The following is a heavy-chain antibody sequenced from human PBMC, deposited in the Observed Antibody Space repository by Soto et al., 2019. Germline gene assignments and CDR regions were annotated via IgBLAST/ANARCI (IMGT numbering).Heavy chain of an antibody. D-gene: IGHD5-12*01. CDR3: ARRRGYDLRYGMDV. CDR1: GGSITNYY. CDR2: IYYSGST. Sequence: SETLSLTCTVSGGSITNYYWSWIRQPPGKGLEWIGYIYYSGSTNYNPSLKSRVTVAVDTSKNQFSLKLSSVTAADTAVYYCARRRGYDLRYGMDVWGQGTTVTVSS. V-gene: IGHV4-59*01. J-gene: IGHJ6*02.